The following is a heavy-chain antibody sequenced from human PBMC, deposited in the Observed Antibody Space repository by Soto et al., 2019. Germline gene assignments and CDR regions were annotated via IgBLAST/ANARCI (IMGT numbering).Heavy chain of an antibody. CDR2: IYYSGTT. D-gene: IGHD2-21*02. V-gene: IGHV4-39*01. J-gene: IGHJ4*02. CDR1: RDSIPSTSYL. CDR3: ARNRVTQSDY. Sequence: SETLSRTCTLTRDSIPSTSYLCPWIRQPPGKGLEWIGSIYYSGTTYYNPSLKSRVTISVDRSKNQFSLKLSSVTAADTAVYYCARNRVTQSDYWGQGTLVTVS.